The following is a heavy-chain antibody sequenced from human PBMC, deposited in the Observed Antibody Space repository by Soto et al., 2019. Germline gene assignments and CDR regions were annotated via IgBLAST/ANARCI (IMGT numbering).Heavy chain of an antibody. CDR1: GYTFTRYT. CDR3: ARAPGVVIPFDY. J-gene: IGHJ4*02. Sequence: ASVKVSCKASGYTFTRYTMNWVRQAPGQRLEWMGWINPDNGSTSYAQKFQGRVTMTRDTSTSTVYMELSSLRSEDTAVYYCARAPGVVIPFDYWGQGTLVTVSS. D-gene: IGHD2-15*01. V-gene: IGHV1-3*01. CDR2: INPDNGST.